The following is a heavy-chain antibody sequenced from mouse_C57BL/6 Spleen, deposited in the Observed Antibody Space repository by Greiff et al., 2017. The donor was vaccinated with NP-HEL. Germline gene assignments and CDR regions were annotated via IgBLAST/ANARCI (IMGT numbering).Heavy chain of an antibody. CDR3: ARPGYYGYWDFEV. CDR1: GFTFSDYG. Sequence: EVMLVESGGGLVKPGGSLKLSCAASGFTFSDYGMHWVRQAPEQGLEWVAYISSGSSTIYYADTLKGRFTISRDNAKNTLFLQLTSLTSEDTAMYECARPGYYGYWDFEVWGTGTTVTVSS. J-gene: IGHJ1*03. D-gene: IGHD1-1*01. V-gene: IGHV5-17*01. CDR2: ISSGSSTI.